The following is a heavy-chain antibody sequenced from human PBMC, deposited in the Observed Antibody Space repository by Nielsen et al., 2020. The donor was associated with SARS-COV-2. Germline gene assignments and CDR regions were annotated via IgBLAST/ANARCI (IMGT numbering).Heavy chain of an antibody. V-gene: IGHV4-61*01. J-gene: IGHJ4*02. D-gene: IGHD1-26*01. CDR3: AKDLWGGSSLFDY. Sequence: SETLSLTCTVSGGSVNSHSYYWSWIRQPPGKGLEWLGYVSSTGDTNFNPSLKSRVSISSDPSRNQFSLKLSSVTPADTAVYYCAKDLWGGSSLFDYWGQGTLVTVSS. CDR2: VSSTGDT. CDR1: GGSVNSHSYY.